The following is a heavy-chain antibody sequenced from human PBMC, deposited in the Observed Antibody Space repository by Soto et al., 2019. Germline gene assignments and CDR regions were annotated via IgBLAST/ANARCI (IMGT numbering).Heavy chain of an antibody. J-gene: IGHJ4*02. Sequence: EVQLVESGGGLVQPGGSLRLSCAASGFTFSSYWMHWVRQAPGKGLVWVARIHDDGSITNYADSVKGRFTISRDNAKNTLYLQMNSLRAEDTAVYYCGRVPAAAARIGIDHWGQGILVTVSS. CDR2: IHDDGSIT. D-gene: IGHD6-13*01. CDR1: GFTFSSYW. CDR3: GRVPAAAARIGIDH. V-gene: IGHV3-74*01.